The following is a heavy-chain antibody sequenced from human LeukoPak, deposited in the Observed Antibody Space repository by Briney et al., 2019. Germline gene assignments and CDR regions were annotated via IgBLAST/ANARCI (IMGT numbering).Heavy chain of an antibody. V-gene: IGHV3-7*03. CDR3: TRVLGGYDVLDY. CDR2: IKKDGSQK. J-gene: IGHJ4*02. D-gene: IGHD3-9*01. Sequence: GGSLRLSCTASGFTFSSFWMSWVRQAPGKGLEWVANIKKDGSQKYYVDSVEGRFTISRDNAKNSLYLQMDSLRVDDTAVYYCTRVLGGYDVLDYWGQGTLVTVSS. CDR1: GFTFSSFW.